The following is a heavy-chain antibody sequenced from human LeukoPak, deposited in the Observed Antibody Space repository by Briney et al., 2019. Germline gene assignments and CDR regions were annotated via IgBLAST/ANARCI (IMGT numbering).Heavy chain of an antibody. D-gene: IGHD2-2*02. Sequence: GGSLRLSCAASGFTFSSYAMSWVRQAPGKGLEWVSAISGSGGSTYYADSVKGRFTISRDNSKNTLYLQMNSLRAEDTAVYYCAKDRRYCSSTSCYTVDYWGQGTLVTVSS. V-gene: IGHV3-23*01. J-gene: IGHJ4*02. CDR1: GFTFSSYA. CDR3: AKDRRYCSSTSCYTVDY. CDR2: ISGSGGST.